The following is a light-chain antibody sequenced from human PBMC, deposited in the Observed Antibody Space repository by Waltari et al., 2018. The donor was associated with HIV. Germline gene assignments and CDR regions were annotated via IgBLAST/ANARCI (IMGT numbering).Light chain of an antibody. J-gene: IGLJ2*01. CDR3: ASNRLDSTLV. CDR2: RDD. V-gene: IGLV1-47*01. Sequence: QSVLTQPPSASATPGQRVAISCSGSWSDIGSNFVYWYQHLPGTTPRLLISRDDQRPAGVPDRFSASKFDSSASLAISGLQSGDEAHYFCASNRLDSTLVFGGGTKLTIL. CDR1: WSDIGSNF.